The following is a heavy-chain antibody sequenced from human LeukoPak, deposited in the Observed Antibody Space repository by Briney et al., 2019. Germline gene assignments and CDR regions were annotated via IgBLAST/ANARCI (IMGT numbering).Heavy chain of an antibody. CDR3: ASSGSYRFDY. J-gene: IGHJ4*02. D-gene: IGHD1-26*01. CDR2: IGGSGGST. CDR1: GFTFSSYA. Sequence: GGSLRLSCAASGFTFSSYAMNWVRQAPGKGLEWVSVIGGSGGSTYYADSVKGRFTISRDNSRNMLYLQMNSLRAEDTAVYYCASSGSYRFDYWGQGTLVTVSS. V-gene: IGHV3-23*01.